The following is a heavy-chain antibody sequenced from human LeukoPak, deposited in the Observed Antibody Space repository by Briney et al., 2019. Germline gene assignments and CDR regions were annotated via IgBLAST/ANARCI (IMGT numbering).Heavy chain of an antibody. D-gene: IGHD3-10*01. CDR2: INRGGST. CDR3: ARNYNYGRYFFDS. J-gene: IGHJ4*02. Sequence: PSETLSLICAVYGGSFSGYYLNWIRQPPGKELEWIGEINRGGSTNYNPSLKSRITISVDTSKNQFSLKLTSVTAADTAVYYCARNYNYGRYFFDSWGQGILVTVSS. V-gene: IGHV4-34*01. CDR1: GGSFSGYY.